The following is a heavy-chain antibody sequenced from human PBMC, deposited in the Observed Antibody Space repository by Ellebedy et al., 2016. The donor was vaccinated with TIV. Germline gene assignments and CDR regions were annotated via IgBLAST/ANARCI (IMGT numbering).Heavy chain of an antibody. J-gene: IGHJ6*02. Sequence: GGSLRLSXLASGFDFSNYDMHWVRQATGKGLEWVSAIGSADDTYYLGSVKGRFTIARDNAENSLYLQMNNLGGGDTAVYYCARGGFHDNSGYSNNYNYYGMDVWGQGIPVTVSS. D-gene: IGHD3-22*01. CDR3: ARGGFHDNSGYSNNYNYYGMDV. CDR2: IGSADDT. V-gene: IGHV3-13*01. CDR1: GFDFSNYD.